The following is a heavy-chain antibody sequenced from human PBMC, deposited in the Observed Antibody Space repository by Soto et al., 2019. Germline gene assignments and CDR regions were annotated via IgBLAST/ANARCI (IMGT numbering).Heavy chain of an antibody. CDR3: AKGTGEYYDYVWGSYRPPLFPQSVFDY. CDR2: ISGSGGST. V-gene: IGHV3-23*01. D-gene: IGHD3-16*02. CDR1: GFTFSSYA. Sequence: EVQLLESGGGLVQPGGSLRLSCAASGFTFSSYAMSWVRQAPGKGLEWVSAISGSGGSTYYADSVKGRFTISRDNSKNTLYLQMNSLRAEDTAVYYCAKGTGEYYDYVWGSYRPPLFPQSVFDYWGQGTLVTVSS. J-gene: IGHJ4*02.